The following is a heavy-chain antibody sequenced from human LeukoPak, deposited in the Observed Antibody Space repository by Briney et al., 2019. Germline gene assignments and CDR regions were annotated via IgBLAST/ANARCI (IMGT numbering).Heavy chain of an antibody. D-gene: IGHD3-22*01. CDR3: ARAQYYYDSSGYSTYMDV. Sequence: GGSLRLSCAASGFTFSSYAMSWVRQAPGKGLEWVSAISGSGGSTYYADSVEGRFTISRDNSKNTLYLQMNSLRAEDTAVYYCARAQYYYDSSGYSTYMDVWGKGTTVTVSS. V-gene: IGHV3-23*01. J-gene: IGHJ6*03. CDR2: ISGSGGST. CDR1: GFTFSSYA.